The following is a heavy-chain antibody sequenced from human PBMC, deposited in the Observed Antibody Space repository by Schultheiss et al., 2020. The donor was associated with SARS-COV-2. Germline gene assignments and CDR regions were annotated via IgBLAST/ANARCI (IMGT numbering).Heavy chain of an antibody. D-gene: IGHD3-22*01. V-gene: IGHV4-30-4*01. Sequence: SETLSLTCTVSGGSISSGDYYWSWIRQPPGKGLEWIGYIYYNGNTFYNPSLKSRVAISVDTSKNQFSLKLSSVTAADTAVYYCARSPSVDYDSSGYTYYYYGMDVWGQGTTVTVSS. J-gene: IGHJ6*02. CDR2: IYYNGNT. CDR3: ARSPSVDYDSSGYTYYYYGMDV. CDR1: GGSISSGDYY.